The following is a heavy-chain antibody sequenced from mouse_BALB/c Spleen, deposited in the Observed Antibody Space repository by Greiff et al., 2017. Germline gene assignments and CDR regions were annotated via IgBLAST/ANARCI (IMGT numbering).Heavy chain of an antibody. J-gene: IGHJ4*01. CDR2: INPGSSTI. V-gene: IGHV4-2*02. CDR3: ARLSSSYAMDY. D-gene: IGHD1-1*01. Sequence: EVKVVESGGGLVQPGGSLNLSCAASGFDFSRYWMSWARQAPGKGQEWIGEINPGSSTINYTPSLKDKFIISRDNAKNTLYLQMSKVRSEDTALYYCARLSSSYAMDYWGQGTSVTVSS. CDR1: GFDFSRYW.